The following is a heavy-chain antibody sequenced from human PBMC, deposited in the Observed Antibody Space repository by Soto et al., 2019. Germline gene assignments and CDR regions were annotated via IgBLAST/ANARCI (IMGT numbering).Heavy chain of an antibody. V-gene: IGHV4-59*01. J-gene: IGHJ5*02. D-gene: IGHD2-15*01. CDR3: ASSYGSGGSCYLGWEKNWFDP. Sequence: SETLSLTCTVSGGSISSYYWSWIRQPPGKGLEWIGYIYYSGSTNYNPSLKSRVTISVDTSKNQFSLKLSSVTAADTAVYYCASSYGSGGSCYLGWEKNWFDPWGQGTLVTVSS. CDR2: IYYSGST. CDR1: GGSISSYY.